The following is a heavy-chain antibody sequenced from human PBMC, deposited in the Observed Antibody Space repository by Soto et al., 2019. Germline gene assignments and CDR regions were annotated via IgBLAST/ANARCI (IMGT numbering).Heavy chain of an antibody. D-gene: IGHD2-2*01. CDR1: GGSISSSSYY. Sequence: TSETLSLTCTVSGGSISSSSYYWSWIRQPPGKGLEWIGYIYYSGSTNYNPSLKSRVTISVDTSKNQFSLKLSSVTAADTAVYYCAAYQLLKFGSENWFDPWGQGTLVTVSS. CDR3: AAYQLLKFGSENWFDP. J-gene: IGHJ5*02. CDR2: IYYSGST. V-gene: IGHV4-61*01.